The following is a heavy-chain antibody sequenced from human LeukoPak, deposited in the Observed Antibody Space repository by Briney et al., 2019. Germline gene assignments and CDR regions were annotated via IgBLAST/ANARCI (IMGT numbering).Heavy chain of an antibody. CDR2: IYPGDSDT. CDR1: GYSFTSYW. J-gene: IGHJ3*02. CDR3: ARQVSGYSGYDHAFDI. D-gene: IGHD5-12*01. Sequence: GESLKISCKGSGYSFTSYWIGWVRQMPGKGLEWMGIIYPGDSDTRYSPSFQGQVTISADKSISTAYLQWSSPKASDTAMYYCARQVSGYSGYDHAFDIWGQGTMVTVSS. V-gene: IGHV5-51*01.